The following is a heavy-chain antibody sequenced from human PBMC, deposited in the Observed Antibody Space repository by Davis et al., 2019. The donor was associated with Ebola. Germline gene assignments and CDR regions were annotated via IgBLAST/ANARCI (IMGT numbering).Heavy chain of an antibody. D-gene: IGHD4-23*01. CDR3: AGGAVTPEDYDY. CDR2: IYYSGST. CDR1: GGSISSYY. J-gene: IGHJ4*02. Sequence: MPSETLSLTCTVSGGSISSYYWSWIRQPPGKGLEWIGYIYYSGSTNYNPSLKSRVTISVDTSKNQFSLKLSSVTAADTAVYYCAGGAVTPEDYDYWGQGTLVTVSS. V-gene: IGHV4-59*01.